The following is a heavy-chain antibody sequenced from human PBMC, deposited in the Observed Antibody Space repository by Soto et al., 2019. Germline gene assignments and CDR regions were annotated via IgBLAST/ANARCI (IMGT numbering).Heavy chain of an antibody. D-gene: IGHD3-22*01. CDR3: ARVWANSGYYVAYDY. CDR2: IYYSGST. Sequence: SETLSLTCTVSGGSISSSSYYWGCISQPPGKGLEWIGSIYYSGSTYYNPSLKSRVTISRDNAKNTLYLQMNSLRAEDTAVYYCARVWANSGYYVAYDYWGQGTPVTGSS. J-gene: IGHJ4*02. V-gene: IGHV4-39*01. CDR1: GGSISSSSYY.